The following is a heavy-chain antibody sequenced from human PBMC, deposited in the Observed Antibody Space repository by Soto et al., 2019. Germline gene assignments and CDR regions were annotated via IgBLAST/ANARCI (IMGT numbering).Heavy chain of an antibody. CDR1: GNSFSSYW. CDR3: ARQGYARSFDF. J-gene: IGHJ4*02. Sequence: GESLKISCNGFGNSFSSYWISWVRQMPGKGLEWMGRIDTGDSYIDYSPSFQGHVTISADKSTSTAYLHWKSLQASDTAMYFCARQGYARSFDFWGQRTLVTVSS. CDR2: IDTGDSYI. V-gene: IGHV5-10-1*01. D-gene: IGHD5-12*01.